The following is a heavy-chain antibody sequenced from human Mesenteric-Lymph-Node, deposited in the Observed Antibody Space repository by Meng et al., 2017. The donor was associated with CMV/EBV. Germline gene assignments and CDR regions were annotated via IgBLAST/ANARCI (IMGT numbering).Heavy chain of an antibody. Sequence: GESLKISCAASGFTFSSYSMNWVRQAPGKGLEWVSSISSSSSYIYYADSVKGRFTISRDNAKNSLYLQMNSLRAEDTAVYYCARVQMGYCSSTSCYTRYFDYWGQGTLVTVSS. CDR1: GFTFSSYS. V-gene: IGHV3-21*01. CDR3: ARVQMGYCSSTSCYTRYFDY. J-gene: IGHJ4*02. D-gene: IGHD2-2*02. CDR2: ISSSSSYI.